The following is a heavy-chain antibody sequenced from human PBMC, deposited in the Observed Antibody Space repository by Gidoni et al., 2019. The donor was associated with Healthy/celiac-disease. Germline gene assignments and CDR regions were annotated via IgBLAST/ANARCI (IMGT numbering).Heavy chain of an antibody. D-gene: IGHD2-15*01. Sequence: QVQLQESGPGLVKPSETLSLTCTVSGGSISSYYWSWIRQPPGKGLEWIGYIYYSGSTNYNPSLKSRVTISVDTSKNQFSLKLSSVTAADTAVYYCARHQPTSYCSGGSCYGLYFDYWGQGTLVTVSS. CDR2: IYYSGST. CDR3: ARHQPTSYCSGGSCYGLYFDY. J-gene: IGHJ4*02. V-gene: IGHV4-59*08. CDR1: GGSISSYY.